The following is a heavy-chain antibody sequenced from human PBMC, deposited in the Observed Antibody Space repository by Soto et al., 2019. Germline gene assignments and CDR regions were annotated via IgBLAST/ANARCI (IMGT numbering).Heavy chain of an antibody. CDR3: TRLPPMTTVTISDY. J-gene: IGHJ4*02. CDR2: IRSKANSYAT. Sequence: EVQLVESGGGLVQPGGSLKLSCAASGFTFSGSAMHWVRQASGKGLEWVGRIRSKANSYATAYAASVKGRFTISRDDSKNTAYLQMNSLKTEDTAVYYCTRLPPMTTVTISDYWGQGTLVTVSS. D-gene: IGHD4-17*01. V-gene: IGHV3-73*01. CDR1: GFTFSGSA.